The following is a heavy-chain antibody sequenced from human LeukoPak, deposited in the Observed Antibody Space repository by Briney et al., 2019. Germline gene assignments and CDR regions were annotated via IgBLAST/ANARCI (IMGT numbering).Heavy chain of an antibody. CDR3: AKVARSLRFIAAAGSTLGYNWFDP. CDR1: GFTFSSYG. V-gene: IGHV3-30*02. Sequence: PGGSLRLSCAASGFTFSSYGMHWVRQAPGKGLEWVAFIRYDGSNKYYADSVKGRFTISRDNSKNTLYLQMNSLRAEDTAVYYCAKVARSLRFIAAAGSTLGYNWFDPWGQGTLVTVSS. D-gene: IGHD6-13*01. CDR2: IRYDGSNK. J-gene: IGHJ5*02.